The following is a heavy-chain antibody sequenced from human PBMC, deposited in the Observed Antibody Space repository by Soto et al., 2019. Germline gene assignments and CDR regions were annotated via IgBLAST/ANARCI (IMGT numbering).Heavy chain of an antibody. CDR2: IKSKTDGGTT. Sequence: GGSLRLSCAASGFTFSNAWMSWVRQAPGKGLEWVGRIKSKTDGGTTDYAAPVKGRFTISRDDSKNTLYLQMNSLKTEDTAVFYCTTDFAAHIAVAGSFDYWGQGTLVTVSS. CDR3: TTDFAAHIAVAGSFDY. V-gene: IGHV3-15*01. CDR1: GFTFSNAW. J-gene: IGHJ4*02. D-gene: IGHD6-19*01.